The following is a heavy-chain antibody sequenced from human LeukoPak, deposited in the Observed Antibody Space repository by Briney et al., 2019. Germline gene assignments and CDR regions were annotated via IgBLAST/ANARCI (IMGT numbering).Heavy chain of an antibody. CDR2: IRSKANSYAT. Sequence: GGSLRLSCAASGFTFSASALHWVRQASGKGLEWVGRIRSKANSYATEYAASLKGRFTISRDDSKNTAYLQMNSLRAEDAAVYYCAKPYSTYYYYYYMDVWGKGTTVTVSS. CDR3: AKPYSTYYYYYYMDV. CDR1: GFTFSASA. J-gene: IGHJ6*03. V-gene: IGHV3-73*01. D-gene: IGHD6-13*01.